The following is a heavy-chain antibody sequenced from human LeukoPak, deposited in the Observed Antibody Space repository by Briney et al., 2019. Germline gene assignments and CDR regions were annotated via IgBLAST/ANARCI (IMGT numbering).Heavy chain of an antibody. CDR2: IKQDGSEK. D-gene: IGHD2-2*01. CDR1: GFTFSDSY. CDR3: ARRGIVVVPLQKSDYYYYMDV. Sequence: GGSLRLSCAASGFTFSDSYMTWIRQAPGKGLEWVANIKQDGSEKYYVDSVKGRFTISRDNAKNSLYLQMNSLRAEDTAVYYCARRGIVVVPLQKSDYYYYMDVWGKGTTVTISS. J-gene: IGHJ6*03. V-gene: IGHV3-7*01.